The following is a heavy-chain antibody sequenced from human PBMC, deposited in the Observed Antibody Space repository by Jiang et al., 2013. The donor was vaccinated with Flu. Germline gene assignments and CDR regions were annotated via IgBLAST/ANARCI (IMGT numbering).Heavy chain of an antibody. Sequence: SGAEVKKPGASVKVSCKASGYTFTSYAMHWVRQAPGQRLEWMGWINAGNGNTKYSQKFQGRVTITRDTSASTAYMELSSLRSEDTAVYYCARVALAAAGIRDAFDIWGQGTMVTVSS. V-gene: IGHV1-3*01. CDR1: GYTFTSYA. J-gene: IGHJ3*02. CDR3: ARVALAAAGIRDAFDI. CDR2: INAGNGNT. D-gene: IGHD6-13*01.